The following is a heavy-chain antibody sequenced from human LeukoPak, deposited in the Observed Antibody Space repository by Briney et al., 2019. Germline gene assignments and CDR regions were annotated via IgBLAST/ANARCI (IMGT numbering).Heavy chain of an antibody. J-gene: IGHJ5*02. Sequence: PGGSLRLSCAASGFTFSSYGMSWVRQAPGKGLEWVSAISGSGGSTYYADSVKGRFTISGDNSKNTLYLQMNSLRAEDTAVYYCAKGGYDILTGNNWFDPWGQGTLVTVSS. CDR2: ISGSGGST. D-gene: IGHD3-9*01. CDR1: GFTFSSYG. CDR3: AKGGYDILTGNNWFDP. V-gene: IGHV3-23*01.